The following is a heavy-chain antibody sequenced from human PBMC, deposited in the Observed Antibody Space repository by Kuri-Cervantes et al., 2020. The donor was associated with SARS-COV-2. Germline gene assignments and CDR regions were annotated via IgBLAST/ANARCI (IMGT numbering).Heavy chain of an antibody. CDR3: AREPFYDFWSGYYVYYYYYMDV. D-gene: IGHD3-3*01. CDR1: GFTFSSYS. CDR2: ISYDGSNK. J-gene: IGHJ6*03. Sequence: GGSLRLSCAASGFTFSSYSMNWVRQAPGKGLEWVAVISYDGSNKYYADSVKGRFTISRDNSKNTLYLQMNSLRAEDMAVYYCAREPFYDFWSGYYVYYYYYMDVWGKGTTVTVSS. V-gene: IGHV3-30*03.